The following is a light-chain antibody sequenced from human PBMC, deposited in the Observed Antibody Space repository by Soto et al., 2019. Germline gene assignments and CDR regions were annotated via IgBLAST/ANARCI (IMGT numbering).Light chain of an antibody. CDR1: QRLLYSDGNTY. J-gene: IGKJ5*01. Sequence: VMTQSPLSLPVTLGQPASISCRSSQRLLYSDGNTYLAWYQQKPGQAPRLLIYGASARATGIPDRFTGSGSGADFTLTISSLQAEDFATYYCQQLNNYPMTFGQGTRLENK. CDR3: QQLNNYPMT. V-gene: IGKV3D-7*01. CDR2: GAS.